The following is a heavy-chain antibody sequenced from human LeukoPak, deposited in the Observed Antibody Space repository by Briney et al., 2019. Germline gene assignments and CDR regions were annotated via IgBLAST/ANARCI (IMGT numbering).Heavy chain of an antibody. J-gene: IGHJ4*02. CDR1: GFTFRNAW. CDR2: IKSKTDGGTT. V-gene: IGHV3-15*01. Sequence: KPGGSLRLSCAASGFTFRNAWMSWVRQAPGKGREWVGRIKSKTDGGTTDYAAPVKGRFTISRDDSKNTLYLQMNSLKTEDTAVYYCTTERGDYGLDYWGQGTLVTVSS. D-gene: IGHD4-17*01. CDR3: TTERGDYGLDY.